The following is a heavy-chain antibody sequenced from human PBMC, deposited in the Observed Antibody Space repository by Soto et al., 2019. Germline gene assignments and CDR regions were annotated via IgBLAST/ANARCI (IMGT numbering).Heavy chain of an antibody. V-gene: IGHV3-30-3*01. CDR3: ARDLRRLLLRAYFDY. CDR1: GFTFSSYA. CDR2: ISYDGSNK. J-gene: IGHJ4*02. Sequence: QVQLVESGGGVVQPGRSLRLSCAASGFTFSSYAMHWVRQAPGKGLEWVAVISYDGSNKYYADSVKGRFTISRDNSKNTRYLQMNSLRAEDTAVYYCARDLRRLLLRAYFDYWGQGTLVTVSS. D-gene: IGHD3-22*01.